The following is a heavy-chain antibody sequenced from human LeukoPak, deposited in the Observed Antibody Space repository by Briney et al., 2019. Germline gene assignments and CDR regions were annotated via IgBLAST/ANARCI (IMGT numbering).Heavy chain of an antibody. J-gene: IGHJ4*02. D-gene: IGHD6-13*01. CDR2: INHGGST. Sequence: SETLSLTCAVSGGSFSGHYWNWIRQPPGKGLEWIGEINHGGSTNYNPSLKSRVTISVDTSQKQFSLRLSSVTAADMAVYYCARGRYVTTRGGAAAGFLDYWGQGTLVTVST. V-gene: IGHV4-34*01. CDR3: ARGRYVTTRGGAAAGFLDY. CDR1: GGSFSGHY.